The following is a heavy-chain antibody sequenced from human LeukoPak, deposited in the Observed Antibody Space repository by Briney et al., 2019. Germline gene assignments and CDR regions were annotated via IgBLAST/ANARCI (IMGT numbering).Heavy chain of an antibody. CDR1: GGSISSHY. D-gene: IGHD3-22*01. V-gene: IGHV4-59*11. CDR3: ARHYDSSGYSPFDY. CDR2: IYYSGST. J-gene: IGHJ4*02. Sequence: SETLSLTCTVSGGSISSHYWSWIRQPPGKGLEWIGYIYYSGSTNYNPSLKNRVTISVDTSKNQFSLKLSSVTAADTAVYYCARHYDSSGYSPFDYWGQGTLVTVSS.